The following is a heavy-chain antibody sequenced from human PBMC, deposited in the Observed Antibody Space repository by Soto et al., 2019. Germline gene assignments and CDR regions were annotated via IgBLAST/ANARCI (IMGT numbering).Heavy chain of an antibody. D-gene: IGHD2-15*01. J-gene: IGHJ6*02. CDR3: ARVGGDIVVVVAASGYYGMDV. CDR1: GFTFSSYG. V-gene: IGHV3-30*03. Sequence: GGSLRLSCAASGFTFSSYGMHWVRQAPGKGLEWVAVISYDGSNKYYADSVKGRFTISRDNSKNTLYLQMNSLRAEDTAVYYCARVGGDIVVVVAASGYYGMDVWGQGTTVTVSS. CDR2: ISYDGSNK.